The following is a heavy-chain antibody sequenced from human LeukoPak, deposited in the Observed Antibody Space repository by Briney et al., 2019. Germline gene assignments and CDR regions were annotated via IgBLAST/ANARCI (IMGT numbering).Heavy chain of an antibody. CDR2: IYYSGST. Sequence: PSQTLSLTCTVSGGSISSGDYYWSWIRQPPGKGLEWIGYIYYSGSTNYNPSLKSRVTMSLETSKNQFSLKLSPVTAADTAVYYCARRFAVNPRYAFDIWGQGTMVTVSS. V-gene: IGHV4-30-4*01. D-gene: IGHD4-17*01. J-gene: IGHJ3*02. CDR3: ARRFAVNPRYAFDI. CDR1: GGSISSGDYY.